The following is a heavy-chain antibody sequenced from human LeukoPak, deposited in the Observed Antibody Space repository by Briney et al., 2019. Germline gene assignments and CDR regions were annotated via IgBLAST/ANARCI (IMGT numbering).Heavy chain of an antibody. V-gene: IGHV4-61*02. Sequence: ASETLSLTCTVFGGSISSSSYNWGWIRQPAGKGLEWIGRIYTSGSTNYNPSLKSRVTISVDTSKNQFSLKLSSVTAADTAVYYCARVTYYDFWSGYYKGGSGYYYYYMDVWGKGTTVTVSS. CDR1: GGSISSSSYN. CDR3: ARVTYYDFWSGYYKGGSGYYYYYMDV. D-gene: IGHD3-3*01. J-gene: IGHJ6*03. CDR2: IYTSGST.